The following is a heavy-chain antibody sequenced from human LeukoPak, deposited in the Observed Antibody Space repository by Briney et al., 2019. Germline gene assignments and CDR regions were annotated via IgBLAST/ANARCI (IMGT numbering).Heavy chain of an antibody. CDR3: AREDVLTGYSNAFDI. D-gene: IGHD3-9*01. CDR1: GFTFSSYA. J-gene: IGHJ3*02. CDR2: IWYDGSHG. Sequence: PGGSLRLSCAASGFTFSSYAMHWVRQAPGKGLEWVAVIWYDGSHGYYAESAKGRFTISRDNSKNTMYLQMNSLRAEDTAVYYCAREDVLTGYSNAFDIWGQGTVVTVAS. V-gene: IGHV3-33*01.